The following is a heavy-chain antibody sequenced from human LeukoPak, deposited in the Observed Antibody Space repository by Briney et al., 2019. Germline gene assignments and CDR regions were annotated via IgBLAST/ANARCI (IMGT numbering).Heavy chain of an antibody. CDR1: GFTFRSYG. J-gene: IGHJ4*02. CDR2: IWYDGSNK. V-gene: IGHV3-33*06. D-gene: IGHD4-23*01. CDR3: AKDQTYGGYYFDY. Sequence: GGSLRLSCAASGFTFRSYGMHWVRQAPGKGLEWVAVIWYDGSNKYYADSVKGRFTISRDNSKNTLYLQMNSLRAEDTAVYYCAKDQTYGGYYFDYWGQGTLSPSPQ.